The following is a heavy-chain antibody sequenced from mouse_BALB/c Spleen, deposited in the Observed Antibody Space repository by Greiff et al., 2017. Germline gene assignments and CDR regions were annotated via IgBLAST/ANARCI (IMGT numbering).Heavy chain of an antibody. V-gene: IGHV1-5*01. D-gene: IGHD2-10*02. CDR3: TREEYGNLYAMDY. CDR1: GYTFTSYW. J-gene: IGHJ4*01. Sequence: EVQLQQSGTVLARPGASVKMSCKASGYTFTSYWMHWVKQRPGQGLEWIGAIYPGNSDTSYNQKFKGKAKLTAVTSTSTAYMELSSLTNEDSAVYYCTREEYGNLYAMDYWGQGTSVTVSS. CDR2: IYPGNSDT.